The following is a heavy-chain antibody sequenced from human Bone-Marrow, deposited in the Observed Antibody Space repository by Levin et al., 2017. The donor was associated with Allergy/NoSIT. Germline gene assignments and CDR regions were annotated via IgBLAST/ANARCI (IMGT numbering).Heavy chain of an antibody. CDR2: IKQDGSEK. D-gene: IGHD4-17*01. V-gene: IGHV3-7*01. Sequence: GGSLRLSCAASGFTFSSYWMSWVRQAPGKGLEWVANIKQDGSEKYYVDSVKGRFTISRDNAKNSLYLQMNSLRAEDTAVYYCARDHGRQYGDQSAWRFYYFDYWGQGTLVTVSS. CDR1: GFTFSSYW. CDR3: ARDHGRQYGDQSAWRFYYFDY. J-gene: IGHJ4*02.